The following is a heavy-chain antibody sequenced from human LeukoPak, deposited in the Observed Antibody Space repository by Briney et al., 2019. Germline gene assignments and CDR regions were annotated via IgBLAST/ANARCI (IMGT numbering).Heavy chain of an antibody. J-gene: IGHJ4*02. V-gene: IGHV4-4*09. CDR3: AGLQQLGLYFFDY. Sequence: ASETLSLTCTVSGGSISSFYWSWIRQPSGKGLEWIGYIYPTGSTIYNPSLKSRVTISVDTSKNEFSLKLDSVTAADTAVYYCAGLQQLGLYFFDYWGQGTLVTVSS. CDR2: IYPTGST. D-gene: IGHD6-13*01. CDR1: GGSISSFY.